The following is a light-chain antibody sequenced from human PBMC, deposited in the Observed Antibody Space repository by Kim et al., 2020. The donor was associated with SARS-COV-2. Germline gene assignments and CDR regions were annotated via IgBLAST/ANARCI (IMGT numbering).Light chain of an antibody. J-gene: IGLJ2*01. CDR3: TSYAGSNSFV. V-gene: IGLV2-8*01. Sequence: QSALTQPPSASGSPGQSVTISCTGTSSDVGGYNYVSWYQQHPGKAPKLIIYEVSQRPSGVPDRFSGSKSGNTASLTVSGLQAEDEADYYCTSYAGSNSFVFGGGTQLTVL. CDR1: SSDVGGYNY. CDR2: EVS.